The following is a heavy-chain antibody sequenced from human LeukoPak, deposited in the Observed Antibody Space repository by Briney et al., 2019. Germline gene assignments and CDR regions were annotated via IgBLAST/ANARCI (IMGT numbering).Heavy chain of an antibody. Sequence: SETLSLTCTVSGGSISSDYWSWIRQPPGKGLEWIGSIYYSGSTYYNPSLKSRVTISVDTSKNQFSLKLSSVTAADTAVYYCASSSLYYYDSTVDYWGQGTLVTVSS. V-gene: IGHV4-59*12. D-gene: IGHD3-22*01. CDR3: ASSSLYYYDSTVDY. CDR2: IYYSGST. J-gene: IGHJ4*02. CDR1: GGSISSDY.